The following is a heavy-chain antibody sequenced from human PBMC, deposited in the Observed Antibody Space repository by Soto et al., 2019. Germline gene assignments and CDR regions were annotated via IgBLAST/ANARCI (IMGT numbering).Heavy chain of an antibody. V-gene: IGHV1-18*01. CDR2: ISTYNGNT. Sequence: QVQLVQSGAEVKKPGASVKVSCKASGYTFTSYGISWVRQAPGQGLEWMGWISTYNGNTNYAQEFQGRTTMATDTSTRKAYMELRSRRSDDTAVYYCARESSSSRYSQWFDPWGQGTLVTVSS. J-gene: IGHJ5*02. CDR3: ARESSSSRYSQWFDP. CDR1: GYTFTSYG. D-gene: IGHD6-13*01.